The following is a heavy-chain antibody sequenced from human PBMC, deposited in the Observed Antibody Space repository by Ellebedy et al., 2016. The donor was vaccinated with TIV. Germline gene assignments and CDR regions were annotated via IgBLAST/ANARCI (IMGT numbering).Heavy chain of an antibody. V-gene: IGHV3-23*01. J-gene: IGHJ4*02. Sequence: GESLKISCAASGFTFSSYATGWVRQAPGKGLEWVSSISASGHYTHYADAVRGRFTISRDNSKDTLDMQMNSLRVEDTAVYFCARQFRAGTTVDYWGQGTLVTVSS. CDR2: ISASGHYT. CDR1: GFTFSSYA. D-gene: IGHD1-7*01. CDR3: ARQFRAGTTVDY.